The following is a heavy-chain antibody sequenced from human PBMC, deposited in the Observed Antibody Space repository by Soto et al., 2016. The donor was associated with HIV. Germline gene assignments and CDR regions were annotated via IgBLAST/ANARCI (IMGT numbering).Heavy chain of an antibody. CDR3: AKSRKSYNQYFDY. V-gene: IGHV3-23*01. D-gene: IGHD1-26*01. Sequence: EVQLLESGGGLVQPGGSLRLSCEASGFTFSNYAVSWVRQAPGKGLEWVSAISGSGGSTYYADSVRGRFTISRDTSKNTLNLQMNSLRAEDTATYYRAKSRKSYNQYFDYWGQGTLVTVSS. CDR2: ISGSGGST. J-gene: IGHJ4*02. CDR1: GFTFSNYA.